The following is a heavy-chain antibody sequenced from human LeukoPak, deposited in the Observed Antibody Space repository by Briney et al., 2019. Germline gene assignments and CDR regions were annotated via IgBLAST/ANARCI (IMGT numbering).Heavy chain of an antibody. CDR2: INEDGTLK. J-gene: IGHJ4*02. D-gene: IGHD2-15*01. CDR3: TTNLQNRGVYSHFDY. CDR1: GFTFRTYW. Sequence: PGGSLRLSCAASGFTFRTYWMSWVRQAPGKGLEWVANINEDGTLKFYVESVRGRFVISRDNVESSLSLEMNSLRTEDTAIYHCTTNLQNRGVYSHFDYWGQGTLITVSS. V-gene: IGHV3-7*03.